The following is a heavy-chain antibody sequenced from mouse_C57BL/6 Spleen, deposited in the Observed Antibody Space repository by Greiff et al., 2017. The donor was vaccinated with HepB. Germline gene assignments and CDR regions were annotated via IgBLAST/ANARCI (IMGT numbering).Heavy chain of an antibody. V-gene: IGHV2-2*01. D-gene: IGHD4-1*01. J-gene: IGHJ2*01. CDR2: IWSGGST. Sequence: VQVVESGPGLVQPSQSLSITCTVSGFSLTSYGVHWVRQSPGKGLEWLGVIWSGGSTDYNAAFISRLSISKDNSKSQVFFKMNSLQADDTAIYYCARKGWDEDYFDYWGQGTTLTVSS. CDR3: ARKGWDEDYFDY. CDR1: GFSLTSYG.